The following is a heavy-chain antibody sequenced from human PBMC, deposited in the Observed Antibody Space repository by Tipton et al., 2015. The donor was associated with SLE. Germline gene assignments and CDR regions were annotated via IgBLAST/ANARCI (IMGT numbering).Heavy chain of an antibody. V-gene: IGHV3-30*18. CDR1: GFTFSSYG. CDR2: ISYDGSNK. Sequence: SLRLSCAASGFTFSSYGMHWVRQAPGKGLEWVAVISYDGSNKYYADSVKGRFTISRDNSKNTLYLQMNSLRAEDTAVYYCAKDRSASAFDIWGQGTMVTVSS. J-gene: IGHJ3*02. CDR3: AKDRSASAFDI. D-gene: IGHD2-15*01.